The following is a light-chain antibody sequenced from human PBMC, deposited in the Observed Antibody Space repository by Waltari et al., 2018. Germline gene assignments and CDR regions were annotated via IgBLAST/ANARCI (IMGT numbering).Light chain of an antibody. CDR1: QSVSRY. J-gene: IGKJ4*01. V-gene: IGKV3-11*01. CDR3: QQRSTWPLT. Sequence: EIVLTQSPAKLYLSPGERATLSCRASQSVSRYLGWYQQKFGQPPRLLIYDASNRATGIPARFSGSGSETDFTLTISSLEPEDFAVYYCQQRSTWPLTFGGGTKVEIK. CDR2: DAS.